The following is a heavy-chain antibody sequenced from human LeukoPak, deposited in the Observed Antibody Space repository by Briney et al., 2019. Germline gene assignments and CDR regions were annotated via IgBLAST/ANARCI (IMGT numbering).Heavy chain of an antibody. Sequence: SETLSLTCTVSGGSISSYYWSWVRQPPGKGLQWIGYIYYSGSTNYNPSLKSRVTMSVDTPKNQFSLKLSSVTAADTAMYYCARAAEYSSGWYLFDYWGQGILVTVSA. CDR1: GGSISSYY. D-gene: IGHD6-19*01. CDR3: ARAAEYSSGWYLFDY. CDR2: IYYSGST. J-gene: IGHJ4*02. V-gene: IGHV4-59*12.